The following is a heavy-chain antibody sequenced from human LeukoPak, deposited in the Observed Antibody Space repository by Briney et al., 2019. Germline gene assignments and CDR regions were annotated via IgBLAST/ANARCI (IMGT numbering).Heavy chain of an antibody. CDR1: GGSISSSSYY. Sequence: SETLSLTCTVSGGSISSSSYYWGWIRQPPGKGLEWIGEINHSGSTNYNPSLKSRVTISVDTSKNQFSLKLSSVTAADTAVYYCARGRPSPYYYYGMDVWGQGTTVTVSS. D-gene: IGHD2-2*01. V-gene: IGHV4-39*07. CDR2: INHSGST. CDR3: ARGRPSPYYYYGMDV. J-gene: IGHJ6*02.